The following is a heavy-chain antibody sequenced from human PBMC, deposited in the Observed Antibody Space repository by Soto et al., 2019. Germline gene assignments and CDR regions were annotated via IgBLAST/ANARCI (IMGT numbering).Heavy chain of an antibody. CDR1: GFTFDDYA. CDR3: XXXXXXLRFFAHMDV. J-gene: IGHJ6*03. Sequence: EVQLVESGGGLVQPGRSLRLSCAASGFTFDDYAMHWVRQAPGKGLEWVSGISWNSGSIGYADSVKGRFTISRDNAKNSLYLQXXXXXXXXTAXXXXXXXXXXLRFFAHMDVWGKGTTVTVSS. CDR2: ISWNSGSI. V-gene: IGHV3-9*01. D-gene: IGHD3-3*01.